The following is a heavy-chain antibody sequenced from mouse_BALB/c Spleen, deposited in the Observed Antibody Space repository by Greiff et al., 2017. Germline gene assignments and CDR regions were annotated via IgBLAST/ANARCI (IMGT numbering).Heavy chain of an antibody. CDR1: GYTFTSYV. V-gene: IGHV1-14*01. CDR3: AKDSNYGSCFDY. D-gene: IGHD2-5*01. J-gene: IGHJ3*01. CDR2: INPYNDGT. Sequence: VQLQQSGPELVKPGASVKMSCKASGYTFTSYVMNWVKQKPGQGLEWIGYINPYNDGTKYNEKFKGKATLTSDKSSSTAYLELSSLTSEDSAVYCCAKDSNYGSCFDYWGQGTLVTVSA.